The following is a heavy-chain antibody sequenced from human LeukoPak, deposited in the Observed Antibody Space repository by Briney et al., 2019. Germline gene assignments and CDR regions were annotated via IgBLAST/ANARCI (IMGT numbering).Heavy chain of an antibody. J-gene: IGHJ4*02. Sequence: PGGSLRLSCAVSGLTLSNVWMNWVRQAPGKGLEWVGPIKSKTAGGTTDFAAPVKGRFTISRDDSKNTLYLQMNSLTSEDTAVYYCTQGSGQYYDYWGQGTLVTVSS. D-gene: IGHD3-22*01. V-gene: IGHV3-15*07. CDR2: IKSKTAGGTT. CDR3: TQGSGQYYDY. CDR1: GLTLSNVW.